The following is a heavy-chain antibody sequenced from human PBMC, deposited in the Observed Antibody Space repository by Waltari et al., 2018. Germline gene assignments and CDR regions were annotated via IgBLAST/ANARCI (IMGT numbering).Heavy chain of an antibody. CDR2: ISGNNGHT. J-gene: IGHJ5*02. CDR1: GYICTNYG. CDR3: AKDRHQLIEEGLLLALDP. D-gene: IGHD2-2*01. V-gene: IGHV1-18*04. Sequence: QVQLVQSGAEVKKPGASLQVSCQASGYICTNYGIGSVRQAPGQGLESMGWISGNNGHTNCEQKFLGRLTMAKDTSTNTVYMELSRLTSDDTAVYYCAKDRHQLIEEGLLLALDPWGQGTLVTVSS.